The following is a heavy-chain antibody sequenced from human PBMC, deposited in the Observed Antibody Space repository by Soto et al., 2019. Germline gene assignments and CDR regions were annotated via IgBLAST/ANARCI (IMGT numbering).Heavy chain of an antibody. CDR1: GDTSTIYT. V-gene: IGHV1-69*08. CDR2: IVPTLRLT. CDR3: ATEKYGAGRVGVYD. D-gene: IGHD2-8*01. Sequence: QVQLVQSGAEVKKPGSSLKVSCETSGDTSTIYTITWVRQAPGQGLQWMGRIVPTLRLTNYAQEFEARLPIPADTSTITAHMELSSLTSEDTAVYYCATEKYGAGRVGVYDWGQGTTVTVSS. J-gene: IGHJ4*02.